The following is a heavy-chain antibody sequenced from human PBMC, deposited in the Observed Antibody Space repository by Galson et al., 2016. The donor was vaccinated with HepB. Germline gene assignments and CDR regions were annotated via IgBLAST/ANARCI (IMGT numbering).Heavy chain of an antibody. Sequence: SLRLSCAASGFTVSSNYMSWVRQAPGKSLEWVSVIYSDGSTYYADSVKGRFTISRDNSKNTLYLQMNSLRAEDTAVFYCASHSDYALDNWFDPWGQGTLVTVSS. CDR3: ASHSDYALDNWFDP. D-gene: IGHD5-12*01. V-gene: IGHV3-66*04. CDR2: IYSDGST. J-gene: IGHJ5*02. CDR1: GFTVSSNY.